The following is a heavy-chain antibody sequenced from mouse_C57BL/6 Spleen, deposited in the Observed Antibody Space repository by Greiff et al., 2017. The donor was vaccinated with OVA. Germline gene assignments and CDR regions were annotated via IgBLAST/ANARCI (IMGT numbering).Heavy chain of an antibody. CDR2: INPNNGGT. D-gene: IGHD4-1*01. J-gene: IGHJ2*01. CDR3: ASQLTGTSYYFDY. Sequence: VQLQQSGPELVKPGASVKISCKASGYTFTDYYMNWVKQSHGKSLEWIGDINPNNGGTSYNQKFKGKATLTVDKSSSTAYMELRSLTSEDSAVYYCASQLTGTSYYFDYWGQGTTLTVSS. CDR1: GYTFTDYY. V-gene: IGHV1-26*01.